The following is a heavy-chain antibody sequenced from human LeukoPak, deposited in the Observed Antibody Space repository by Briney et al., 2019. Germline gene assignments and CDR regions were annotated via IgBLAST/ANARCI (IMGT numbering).Heavy chain of an antibody. D-gene: IGHD3-22*01. CDR3: ARHPNYYDSSGYSIDY. CDR2: IYYSGST. CDR1: GGSISSSSYY. Sequence: PSETLSLTCTVSGGSISSSSYYWGWIRQSPGKGLEWIGSIYYSGSTYYNPSLKSRVTISVDTSKNQFSLKLSSVTAADTAVYYCARHPNYYDSSGYSIDYWGQGTLVTVSS. J-gene: IGHJ4*02. V-gene: IGHV4-39*01.